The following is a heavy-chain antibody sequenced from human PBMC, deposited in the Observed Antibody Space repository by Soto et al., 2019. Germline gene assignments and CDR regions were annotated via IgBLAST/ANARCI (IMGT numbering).Heavy chain of an antibody. D-gene: IGHD5-12*01. V-gene: IGHV3-33*01. CDR2: IWYDGSNK. J-gene: IGHJ4*02. Sequence: GGSLRLSCAASGFTFSSYGMHWVRQAPGKGLEWVAVIWYDGSNKYYADSVKGRFTISRDNSKNTLYLQMNSLRAEDTAVYYCARDHIVATIYDYWGQGTLVTVSS. CDR1: GFTFSSYG. CDR3: ARDHIVATIYDY.